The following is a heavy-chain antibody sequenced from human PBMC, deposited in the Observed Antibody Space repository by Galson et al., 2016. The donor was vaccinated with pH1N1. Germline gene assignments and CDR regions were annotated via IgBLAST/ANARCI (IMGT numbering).Heavy chain of an antibody. CDR2: IGGGGDRT. J-gene: IGHJ4*02. Sequence: SLRLSCAASGFTFSNYAMSWVRQAAGRGLEWVSTIGGGGDRTYYTDSVKGRFTIFRDNSKDTLYLQMNSLRAEDTALYFCAKDQSQWEFLMDYWGQGTLVTVSS. CDR3: AKDQSQWEFLMDY. CDR1: GFTFSNYA. D-gene: IGHD1-26*01. V-gene: IGHV3-23*01.